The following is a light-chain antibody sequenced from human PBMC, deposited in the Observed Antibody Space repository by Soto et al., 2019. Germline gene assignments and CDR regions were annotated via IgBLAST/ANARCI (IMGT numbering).Light chain of an antibody. J-gene: IGLJ2*01. CDR3: ASYAGTNNFVV. CDR2: EVN. Sequence: QSALTQPASVSGSPGQSITISCTGTSSDVGGYNYVSWYQQHPGKAPKLILYEVNKRPSGVPDRFSGSKSGSTASLTVSGLQAEDEADYFCASYAGTNNFVVFGGGTKLTVL. CDR1: SSDVGGYNY. V-gene: IGLV2-8*01.